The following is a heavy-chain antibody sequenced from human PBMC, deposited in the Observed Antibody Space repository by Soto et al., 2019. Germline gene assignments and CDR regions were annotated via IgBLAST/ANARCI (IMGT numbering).Heavy chain of an antibody. Sequence: ASVKVSCKASGYTFTGYYIHWVRQAPGQRLEWMGRIYPISGGTKYAQKFQGRVTMTRDTSINTAFMELSSLTSDDTAVYYCARDVGLVGAADSSGQ. CDR1: GYTFTGYY. J-gene: IGHJ5*01. D-gene: IGHD1-26*01. V-gene: IGHV1-2*02. CDR3: ARDVGLVGAADS. CDR2: IYPISGGT.